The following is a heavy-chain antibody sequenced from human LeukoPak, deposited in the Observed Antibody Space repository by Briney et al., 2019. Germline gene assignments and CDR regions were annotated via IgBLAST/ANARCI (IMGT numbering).Heavy chain of an antibody. V-gene: IGHV4-39*01. Sequence: NPSETLSLTCIVSGGSVSSSTYYWGWIRQPPGKGLEWIGSIYYSGSTYYNPSLKSRVTISVDTSKKQFSLKLSSVTAADTAVYYCARLSYYYDSSGSHPFDYWGQGTLVTVSS. J-gene: IGHJ4*02. CDR2: IYYSGST. CDR1: GGSVSSSTYY. D-gene: IGHD3-22*01. CDR3: ARLSYYYDSSGSHPFDY.